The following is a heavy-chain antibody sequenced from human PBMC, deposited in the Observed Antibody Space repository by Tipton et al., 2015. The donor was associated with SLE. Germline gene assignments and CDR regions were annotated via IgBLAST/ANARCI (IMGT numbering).Heavy chain of an antibody. J-gene: IGHJ5*02. CDR2: IYYSGST. CDR3: ARGHRGDYDFWSGYYSENWFDP. D-gene: IGHD3-3*01. V-gene: IGHV4-59*11. CDR1: GGSISSHY. Sequence: GLVKPSETLSLTCTVSGGSISSHYWSWIRQPPGKGLEWIGYIYYSGSTNYNPSLKSRVTISEDTSKNQFSLKLSSVTAADTAVYYCARGHRGDYDFWSGYYSENWFDPWGQGTLVTVSS.